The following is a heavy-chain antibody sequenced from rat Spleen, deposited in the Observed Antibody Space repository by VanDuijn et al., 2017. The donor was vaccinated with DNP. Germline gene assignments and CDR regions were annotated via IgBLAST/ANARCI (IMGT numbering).Heavy chain of an antibody. D-gene: IGHD4-3*01. CDR1: GFTFSDYY. CDR2: IRYDGGST. J-gene: IGHJ2*01. Sequence: EVQLVETGGGLVQSGRSLKLSCIASGFTFSDYYMAWVRQAPTKGLEWVAYIRYDGGSTKYGDSVKGRFTISRDNAKNTLYLQMNSLRSEDLATYYCVRWNSGHFDYWGQGVMVTVSS. CDR3: VRWNSGHFDY. V-gene: IGHV5-22*01.